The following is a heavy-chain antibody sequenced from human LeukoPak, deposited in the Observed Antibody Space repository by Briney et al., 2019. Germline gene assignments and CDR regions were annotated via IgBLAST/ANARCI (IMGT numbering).Heavy chain of an antibody. Sequence: GGSLRLSCAASKVAFSSYAMSWVRQAPGKGLEWVSAISGGGGNTYYADSVKGRFTISRDNSKNTLYLQMNSLRAEDTAVYYCGKNRYSGSLSPFDIWGQGTMVTVSS. D-gene: IGHD1-26*01. V-gene: IGHV3-23*01. CDR3: GKNRYSGSLSPFDI. J-gene: IGHJ3*02. CDR2: ISGGGGNT. CDR1: KVAFSSYA.